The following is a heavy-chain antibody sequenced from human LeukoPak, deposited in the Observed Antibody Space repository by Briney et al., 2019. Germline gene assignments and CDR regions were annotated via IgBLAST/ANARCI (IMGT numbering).Heavy chain of an antibody. CDR2: IWYDGSNK. D-gene: IGHD3-3*01. CDR1: GFTFSSYG. CDR3: ARAGYDFWSGYYGDYYYYMDV. J-gene: IGHJ6*03. Sequence: PGRSLRLSCAASGFTFSSYGMHWVRQAPGKGLEWVAVIWYDGSNKYYADSVKGRFAISRDNSKNTLYLQMNSLRAEDTAVYYCARAGYDFWSGYYGDYYYYMDVWGKGTTVTVSS. V-gene: IGHV3-33*01.